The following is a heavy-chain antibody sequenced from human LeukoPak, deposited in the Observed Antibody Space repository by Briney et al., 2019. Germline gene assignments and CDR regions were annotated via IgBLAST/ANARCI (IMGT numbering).Heavy chain of an antibody. Sequence: GGSLRLSCAASGFTFSSYAMSWVRQAPGKGLEWVSAISGSGGSTYYADSVKGRFTISRDNSKNTLYLQMNSLRAEDTAVYYRAKDLRARLRFPPHRDWFDPWGQGTLVTVSS. D-gene: IGHD3-3*01. V-gene: IGHV3-23*01. CDR1: GFTFSSYA. CDR3: AKDLRARLRFPPHRDWFDP. CDR2: ISGSGGST. J-gene: IGHJ5*02.